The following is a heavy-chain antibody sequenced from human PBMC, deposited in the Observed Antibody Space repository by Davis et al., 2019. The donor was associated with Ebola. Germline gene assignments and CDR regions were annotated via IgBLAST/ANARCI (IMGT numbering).Heavy chain of an antibody. CDR1: GFTFSSYS. CDR3: VRDQHYAFDV. CDR2: ISRSSDFI. V-gene: IGHV3-48*02. J-gene: IGHJ3*01. D-gene: IGHD3-3*02. Sequence: GESLKISCAASGFTFSSYSMNWDRQAPGKGLEWVSYISRSSDFIWYADSVKGRFSISRDNAKNSLFLQMNTLRDEDTAMYYCVRDQHYAFDVWGQGTMVTVSS.